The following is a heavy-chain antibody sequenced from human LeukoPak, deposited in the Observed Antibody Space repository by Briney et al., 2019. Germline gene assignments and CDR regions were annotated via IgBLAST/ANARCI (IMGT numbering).Heavy chain of an antibody. D-gene: IGHD2-15*01. J-gene: IGHJ4*02. CDR2: INHSGST. CDR3: ASRDCSGGSCYDAYFDY. V-gene: IGHV4-34*01. CDR1: GGSFSGYY. Sequence: SETLSLTCAVYGGSFSGYYWSWIRQPPGKGLEWIGEINHSGSTNYNPSPKSRVTISVDTSKNQFSLKLSSVTAADTAVYYCASRDCSGGSCYDAYFDYWGQGTLVTVSS.